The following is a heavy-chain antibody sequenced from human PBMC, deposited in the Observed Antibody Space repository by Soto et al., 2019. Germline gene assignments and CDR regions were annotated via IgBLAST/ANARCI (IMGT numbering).Heavy chain of an antibody. CDR2: INHSGST. D-gene: IGHD3-10*01. Sequence: SETLSLTCAVYGGSFSGYYWSWIRQPPGKGLEWIGEINHSGSTNYNPSLKSRVTISVDTSKNQFSLKLSSVTAADTAVYYCADGSVSYSGYWGQGTLVTVSS. V-gene: IGHV4-34*01. CDR3: ADGSVSYSGY. J-gene: IGHJ4*02. CDR1: GGSFSGYY.